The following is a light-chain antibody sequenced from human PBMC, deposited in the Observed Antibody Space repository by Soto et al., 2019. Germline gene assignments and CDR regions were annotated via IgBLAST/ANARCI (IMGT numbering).Light chain of an antibody. CDR2: RND. CDR1: NSRSGSNY. J-gene: IGLJ1*01. CDR3: AKWDDSLRVYV. Sequence: QSVLPQPPSASGTPGQRVTISCSTSNSRSGSNYVYWYQQLPGTAPKLLLYRNDQRPSGVPDRFSGSKSGTSASLAISGLRSEDEADYYCAKWDDSLRVYVFGTGTKLTVL. V-gene: IGLV1-47*01.